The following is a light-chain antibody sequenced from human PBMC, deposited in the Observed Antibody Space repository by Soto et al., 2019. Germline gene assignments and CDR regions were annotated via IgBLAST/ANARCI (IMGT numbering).Light chain of an antibody. CDR2: AAS. V-gene: IGKV1-39*01. CDR1: QGIRND. J-gene: IGKJ5*01. Sequence: DIQMTQSPSSLSASVGDRVTITCRASQGIRNDLGWYQQKPGKAPKLLIYAASSLQSGVPSRFSGSGPGTDFTLTISSLQPEDFATYYCQQSYSTLMYTFGQGTRLEIK. CDR3: QQSYSTLMYT.